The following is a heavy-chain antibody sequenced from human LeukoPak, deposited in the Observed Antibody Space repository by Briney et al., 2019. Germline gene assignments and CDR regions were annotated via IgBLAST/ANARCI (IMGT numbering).Heavy chain of an antibody. CDR1: GGSFSGYY. V-gene: IGHV4-34*01. CDR2: INHSGST. D-gene: IGHD6-6*01. J-gene: IGHJ5*02. Sequence: SETLSLTCAVYGGSFSGYYWSWIRQPPGKGLEWIGEINHSGSTNYNPSLKSRVTISVDTSKNQFSLKLSSVTAADTAVYYCARGRRRYSSSPSGWFDPWGQGTLVTVSS. CDR3: ARGRRRYSSSPSGWFDP.